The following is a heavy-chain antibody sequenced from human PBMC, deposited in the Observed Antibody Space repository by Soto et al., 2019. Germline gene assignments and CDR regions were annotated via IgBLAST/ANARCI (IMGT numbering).Heavy chain of an antibody. D-gene: IGHD3-16*01. Sequence: QVQLQESGPGLVKPSQTLSLTCAVSGASINSGGRFWSWVRQSPGKGLEWIGHIDYSGVTYYNPSLKSRITISVDASKSQFSLKLTSVTAADTAVYYCAKADGGAMVNSWFDPWGQGILVTVSS. J-gene: IGHJ5*02. V-gene: IGHV4-31*11. CDR1: GASINSGGRF. CDR2: IDYSGVT. CDR3: AKADGGAMVNSWFDP.